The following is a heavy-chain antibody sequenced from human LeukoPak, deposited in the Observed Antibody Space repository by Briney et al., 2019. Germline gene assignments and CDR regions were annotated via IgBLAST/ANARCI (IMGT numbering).Heavy chain of an antibody. V-gene: IGHV3-23*01. CDR1: GFTFSSYA. D-gene: IGHD3-9*01. Sequence: LTGGSLRLSCAASGFTFSSYAMSWVRQAPGKGLGWVSAISGSGGSTYYADSVKGRFTISRDNSKNTLYLQINSLRAEDTAVYYCAKEGLGTDSILRYFDWSSGGYSMDVWGQGTTVTVSS. CDR3: AKEGLGTDSILRYFDWSSGGYSMDV. CDR2: ISGSGGST. J-gene: IGHJ6*02.